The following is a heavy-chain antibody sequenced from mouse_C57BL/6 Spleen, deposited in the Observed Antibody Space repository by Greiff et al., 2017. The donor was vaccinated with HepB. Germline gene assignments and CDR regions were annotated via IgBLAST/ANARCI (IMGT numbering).Heavy chain of an antibody. CDR1: GYAFSSSW. V-gene: IGHV1-82*01. CDR3: ARSADV. Sequence: QLQLQQSGPELVKPGASVKISCKASGYAFSSSWMNWVKQRPGKGLEWIGRIYPGDGDTNYNGKFKGKATLTADKSSSTAYMQLSSLTSEDSAVYFCARSADVWGTGTTVTVSS. J-gene: IGHJ1*03. CDR2: IYPGDGDT.